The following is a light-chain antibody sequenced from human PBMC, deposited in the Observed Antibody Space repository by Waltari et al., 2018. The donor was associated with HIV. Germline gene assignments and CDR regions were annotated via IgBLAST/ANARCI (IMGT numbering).Light chain of an antibody. CDR1: SSDVGGYNY. V-gene: IGLV2-11*01. Sequence: QSALTQPRSVSGSPGQSVTISCTGTSSDVGGYNYVSWYQQHPGKAPKLMIYDVSKRPSGGPGRFSCSKSGNTASLTISGLQAEDEADYYCCSYAGSYTVYVFGTGTKVTVL. CDR3: CSYAGSYTVYV. CDR2: DVS. J-gene: IGLJ1*01.